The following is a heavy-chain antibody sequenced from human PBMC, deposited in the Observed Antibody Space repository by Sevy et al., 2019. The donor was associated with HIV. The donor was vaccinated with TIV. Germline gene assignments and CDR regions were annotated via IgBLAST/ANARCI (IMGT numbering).Heavy chain of an antibody. CDR3: ARDAGGYYYDSSGYYDN. CDR1: GFTFDDYG. Sequence: GGSLRLSCAASGFTFDDYGMSWVRQAPGKGLEWVSGINWNGGSTGYADSVKGRFTISRDNAKNSLYLQMNSLRAEDTALYYCARDAGGYYYDSSGYYDNWGQGTLVTVSS. CDR2: INWNGGST. D-gene: IGHD3-22*01. V-gene: IGHV3-20*04. J-gene: IGHJ4*02.